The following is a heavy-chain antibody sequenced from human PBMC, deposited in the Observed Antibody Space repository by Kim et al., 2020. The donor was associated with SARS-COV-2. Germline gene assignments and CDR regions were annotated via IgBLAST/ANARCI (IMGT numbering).Heavy chain of an antibody. CDR3: ARLGSSSWYFDY. D-gene: IGHD6-13*01. V-gene: IGHV3-7*01. J-gene: IGHJ4*02. Sequence: KYVGDPWTGRFTITRDNAKNSLYLTRHSLRAEDTAVYYCARLGSSSWYFDYWGQGTLVTVSS. CDR2: K.